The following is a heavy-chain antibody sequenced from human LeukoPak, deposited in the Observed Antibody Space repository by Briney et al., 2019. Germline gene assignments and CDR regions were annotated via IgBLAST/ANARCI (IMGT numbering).Heavy chain of an antibody. V-gene: IGHV4-30-4*08. CDR2: IYYSGST. CDR1: GGSTSSGDYY. Sequence: SQTLSLTCTVSGGSTSSGDYYWSWIRQPPGKGLEWIGYIYYSGSTYYNPSLKSRVTISVDTSKNQFSLKLSSVTAADTAVYYCARVGSGYDFWSGYYALYYFDYWGQGTLVTVSS. J-gene: IGHJ4*02. D-gene: IGHD3-3*01. CDR3: ARVGSGYDFWSGYYALYYFDY.